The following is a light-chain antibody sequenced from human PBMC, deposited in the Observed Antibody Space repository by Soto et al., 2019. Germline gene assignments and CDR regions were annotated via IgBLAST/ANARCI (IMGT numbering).Light chain of an antibody. J-gene: IGKJ1*01. V-gene: IGKV1-39*01. Sequence: IQMTQFPSRLCASVGDRVPIHCRASQSISSYLNWYQQKPGKAPKLLIYAASSLQSGVPSRFSGSGSGTDFTLTISSLQPEDFATYYCQQSYSTPRTFGQGTKGDIK. CDR1: QSISSY. CDR2: AAS. CDR3: QQSYSTPRT.